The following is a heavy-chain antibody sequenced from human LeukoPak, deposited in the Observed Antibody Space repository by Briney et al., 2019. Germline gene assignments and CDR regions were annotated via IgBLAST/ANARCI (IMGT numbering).Heavy chain of an antibody. Sequence: PGTSLRLSCVASGPTFSAYGMHWVRQAPGKGLEWVAVIWSDGTNKYYAESVRGRFTISRDNSKNTLYLQMNTLIIEDTAVYYCASAAGAFDNWGQGTMITVSS. CDR3: ASAAGAFDN. CDR1: GPTFSAYG. V-gene: IGHV3-33*01. J-gene: IGHJ3*02. CDR2: IWSDGTNK. D-gene: IGHD6-13*01.